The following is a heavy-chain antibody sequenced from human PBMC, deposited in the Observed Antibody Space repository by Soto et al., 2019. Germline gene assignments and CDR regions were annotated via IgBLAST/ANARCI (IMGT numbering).Heavy chain of an antibody. CDR2: INAGNGKT. V-gene: IGHV1-3*01. CDR3: ARGRWVATPADYSLAY. J-gene: IGHJ4*02. CDR1: GYTFTDYA. Sequence: QVQLVQSEAEVKKPGASVKVSCQASGYTFTDYAIHWVRQAPGQRLEWMGWINAGNGKTKYSQKFQGRVTIARDPSASTAYMELYSLKSEDMAVYYCARGRWVATPADYSLAYWGQGTLVTVS. D-gene: IGHD5-12*01.